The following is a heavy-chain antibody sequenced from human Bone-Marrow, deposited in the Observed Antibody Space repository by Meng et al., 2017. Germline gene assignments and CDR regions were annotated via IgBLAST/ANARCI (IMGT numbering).Heavy chain of an antibody. D-gene: IGHD3-10*01. J-gene: IGHJ4*02. CDR2: INHSGST. V-gene: IGHV4-34*01. CDR3: ARGLWFGEFYRDY. Sequence: TLSLTCAVYGGSFSGYYWSWIRQPPGKGLEWIGEINHSGSTNYNPSLKSRVTISVDTSKNQFSLKLSSVTAADTAVYYCARGLWFGEFYRDYWGQGTLVTVAS. CDR1: GGSFSGYY.